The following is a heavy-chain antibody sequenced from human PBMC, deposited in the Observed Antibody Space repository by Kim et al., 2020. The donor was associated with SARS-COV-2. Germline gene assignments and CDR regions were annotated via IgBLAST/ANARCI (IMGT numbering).Heavy chain of an antibody. J-gene: IGHJ4*02. D-gene: IGHD1-20*01. CDR3: AKDLGPYNWNHDFDY. V-gene: IGHV3-30*18. CDR1: GFTFSSYG. CDR2: ISYDGSNK. Sequence: GGSLRLSCAASGFTFSSYGMHWVRQAPGKGLEWVAVISYDGSNKYYADSVKGRFTISRDNSKNTLYLQMNSLRAEDTAVYYCAKDLGPYNWNHDFDYWGQGTLVTVSS.